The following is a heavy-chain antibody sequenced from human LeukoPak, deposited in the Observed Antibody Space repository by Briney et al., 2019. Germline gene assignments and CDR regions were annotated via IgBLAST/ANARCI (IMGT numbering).Heavy chain of an antibody. J-gene: IGHJ4*02. CDR2: ISDSGGST. D-gene: IGHD1/OR15-1a*01. CDR3: ATTKQARRYFDY. V-gene: IGHV3-23*01. CDR1: GITLSNYA. Sequence: GGSLRLSCAVSGITLSNYAMSWVRQAPGKGLEWVAGISDSGGSTNYADSVKGRFTISRDNSKNTLYLQMNTLRAEDTAVYYCATTKQARRYFDYWGQRTLVTVSS.